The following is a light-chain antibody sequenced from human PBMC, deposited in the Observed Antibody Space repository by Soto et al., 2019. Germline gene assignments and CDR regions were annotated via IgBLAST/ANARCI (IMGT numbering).Light chain of an antibody. Sequence: QSVLTQPPSAYGTPGQWGTIACSGSNSNIKGNTVHWYQQLPGTAPKLLISSNDLRPSGVPDRFSGSKSGTSASLAISGLQSDDEADYYCATWDDSLSGFVFGGGTKLTVL. J-gene: IGLJ3*02. CDR3: ATWDDSLSGFV. CDR2: SND. V-gene: IGLV1-44*01. CDR1: NSNIKGNT.